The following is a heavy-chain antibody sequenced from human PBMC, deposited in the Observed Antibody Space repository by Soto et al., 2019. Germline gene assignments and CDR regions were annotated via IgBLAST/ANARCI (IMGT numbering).Heavy chain of an antibody. V-gene: IGHV4-30-2*01. Sequence: PSETLSLTCAVSGGSISSGGYSWSWIRQPPGKGLEWIGYIYHSGSTNYNPSLKSRVTISVDTSKNQFSLKLSSVTAADTAVYYCARADWGYYGSGSAYYYYGMDVWGQGTTVTVSS. CDR1: GGSISSGGYS. D-gene: IGHD3-10*01. J-gene: IGHJ6*02. CDR2: IYHSGST. CDR3: ARADWGYYGSGSAYYYYGMDV.